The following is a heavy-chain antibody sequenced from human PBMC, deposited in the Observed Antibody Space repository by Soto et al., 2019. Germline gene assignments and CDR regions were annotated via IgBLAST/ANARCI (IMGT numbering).Heavy chain of an antibody. CDR2: IYYSGTT. CDR1: GGSVSNYY. V-gene: IGHV4-59*02. J-gene: IGHJ4*02. Sequence: SETLSLTCTVSGGSVSNYYWSWIRQPAGKGLEWIACIYYSGTTSYSPSLRSRLTISVDTSKSQFSLKLTSVTAADTAVYYCARANQRVPLGSYFDSWGQGTLVTVSS. CDR3: ARANQRVPLGSYFDS.